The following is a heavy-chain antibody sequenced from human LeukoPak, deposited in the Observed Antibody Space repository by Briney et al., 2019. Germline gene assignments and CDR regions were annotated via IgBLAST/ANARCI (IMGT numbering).Heavy chain of an antibody. CDR2: IYYSGST. V-gene: IGHV4-59*08. CDR3: ARQGAVAGTFDY. J-gene: IGHJ4*02. CDR1: GGSISSHY. D-gene: IGHD6-19*01. Sequence: RASETLSLTCTVSGGSISSHYWSWIRQPPGKGLEWIGYIYYSGSTNYNPSLKSRVNISVDTSKNQFSLNLTSVSAADTAVYYCARQGAVAGTFDYWGQGTLVTVSS.